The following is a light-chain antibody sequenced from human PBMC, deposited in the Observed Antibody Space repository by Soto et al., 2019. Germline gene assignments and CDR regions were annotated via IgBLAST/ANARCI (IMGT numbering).Light chain of an antibody. CDR1: QSVSSSY. CDR3: QHYGSSLWT. CDR2: GAS. J-gene: IGKJ1*01. Sequence: EIVLTQSPGTLSLSPGERATVSCRASQSVSSSYLAWYQQKPGQAPRLLIYGASSRATGIPDRFSGSGSGTDFTLTISRLEPEDFAVYYCQHYGSSLWTFGQGTMVEIK. V-gene: IGKV3-20*01.